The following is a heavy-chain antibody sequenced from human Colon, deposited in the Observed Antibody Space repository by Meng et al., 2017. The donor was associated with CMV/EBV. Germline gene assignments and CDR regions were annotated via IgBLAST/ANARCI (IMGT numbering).Heavy chain of an antibody. J-gene: IGHJ4*02. V-gene: IGHV3-74*01. CDR2: IRSDASSI. Sequence: VEVGESGGGLVQAGGSLRLSCEVSGLTSSSYWGDWVRQVPGKGPLWVSRIRSDASSINYADSVKGRFTISRDNAKNAVHLQMNNLRDEDTALYYCIVMPPGYWGQGTLVTVSS. D-gene: IGHD1-26*01. CDR1: GLTSSSYW. CDR3: IVMPPGY.